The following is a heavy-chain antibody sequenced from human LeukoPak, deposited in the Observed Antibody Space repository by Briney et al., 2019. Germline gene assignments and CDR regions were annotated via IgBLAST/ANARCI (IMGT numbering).Heavy chain of an antibody. CDR2: FDPEDGET. Sequence: ASVKVSCKVSGYTLTELSMHWVRQAPGKGLEWMGGFDPEDGETIYAQKFQGRVTMTEDASTDTAYMELSSLRSEDTAVYYCATGSRTVGATQDLYYYYGMDVWGQGTTVTASS. D-gene: IGHD1-26*01. CDR1: GYTLTELS. J-gene: IGHJ6*02. V-gene: IGHV1-24*01. CDR3: ATGSRTVGATQDLYYYYGMDV.